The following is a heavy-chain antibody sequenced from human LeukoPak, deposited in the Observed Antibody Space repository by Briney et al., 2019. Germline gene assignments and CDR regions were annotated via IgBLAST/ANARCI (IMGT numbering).Heavy chain of an antibody. J-gene: IGHJ4*02. CDR2: IKLDGSEK. D-gene: IGHD3/OR15-3a*01. V-gene: IGHV3-7*03. Sequence: GGSLRLSCVASGFSFGKYWMSWVRQAPGKGLEWVANIKLDGSEKNYVDSVKGRFTISRDNTKNSLYLQINSLRAEDTAVFYCARDQYDTWSRRGNFDSWGQGTLVIVSS. CDR3: ARDQYDTWSRRGNFDS. CDR1: GFSFGKYW.